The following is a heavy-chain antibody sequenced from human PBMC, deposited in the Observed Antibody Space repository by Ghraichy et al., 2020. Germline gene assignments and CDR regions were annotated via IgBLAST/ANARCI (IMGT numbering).Heavy chain of an antibody. CDR3: ARGWELPDY. D-gene: IGHD1-26*01. CDR2: IYYSGST. CDR1: GGSISSSSYY. Sequence: SETLSLTCTVSGGSISSSSYYWGWIRQPPGKGLEWIGSIYYSGSTYYNPSLTSRVPISVDTSTNQFSLKLSSVTAAHTAVYYCARGWELPDYWGQGTLVTVSS. J-gene: IGHJ4*02. V-gene: IGHV4-39*01.